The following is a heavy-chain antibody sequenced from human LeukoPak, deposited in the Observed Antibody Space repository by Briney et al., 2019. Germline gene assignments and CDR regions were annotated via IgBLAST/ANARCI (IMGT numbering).Heavy chain of an antibody. Sequence: PGGSLRLSCAASGFTFSSYAMHWARQAPGKGLEWVAVISYDGSNKYYADSVKGRFTISRDNSKNTLYLQMNSLRAEDTAVYYCASGSVVVVAAFPLDYRGQGTLVTVSS. D-gene: IGHD2-15*01. J-gene: IGHJ4*02. CDR2: ISYDGSNK. CDR1: GFTFSSYA. CDR3: ASGSVVVVAAFPLDY. V-gene: IGHV3-30*04.